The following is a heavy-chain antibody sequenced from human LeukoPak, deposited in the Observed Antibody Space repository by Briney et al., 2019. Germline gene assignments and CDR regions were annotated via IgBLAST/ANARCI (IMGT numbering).Heavy chain of an antibody. J-gene: IGHJ4*02. Sequence: HPSQTLSLTCTVSGGSISSGDYYWSWIRQHPGKGLEWIGYIYYSGSAYYNPSLKSRVTISVDTSKSQFSLDLSSVTAADTAVYYCARLYDSGKNYFDYWGQGTLVTVSS. V-gene: IGHV4-31*03. CDR3: ARLYDSGKNYFDY. D-gene: IGHD3-10*01. CDR1: GGSISSGDYY. CDR2: IYYSGSA.